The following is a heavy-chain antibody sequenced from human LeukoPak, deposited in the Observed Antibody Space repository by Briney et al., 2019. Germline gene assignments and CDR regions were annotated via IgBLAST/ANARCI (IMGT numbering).Heavy chain of an antibody. V-gene: IGHV3-30*07. CDR3: ARGLVLAAGTANY. D-gene: IGHD6-13*01. J-gene: IGHJ4*02. Sequence: RDNSKNTLYLQMNSLRAEDTAVYYCARGLVLAAGTANYWGQGTLVTVSS.